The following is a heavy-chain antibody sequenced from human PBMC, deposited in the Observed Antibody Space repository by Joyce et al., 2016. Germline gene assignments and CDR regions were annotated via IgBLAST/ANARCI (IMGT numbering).Heavy chain of an antibody. CDR3: ATSRVATFWFDP. J-gene: IGHJ5*02. CDR1: SVSINNYY. Sequence: QVQLQESGPGLVKPSETLSLTCTVSSVSINNYYWSWIRQPPGKGLEWIGYIYSSGNTRYNPSFKRRVTILVDTSKNQFSLKMNSVTAADTAVYFCATSRVATFWFDPWGQGTLVTVSS. D-gene: IGHD5-12*01. CDR2: IYSSGNT. V-gene: IGHV4-4*09.